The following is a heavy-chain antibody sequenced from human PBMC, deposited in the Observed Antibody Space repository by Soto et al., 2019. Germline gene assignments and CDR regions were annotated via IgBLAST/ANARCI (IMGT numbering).Heavy chain of an antibody. CDR2: ISYDGSNK. CDR3: ARDYYRFNSGYGFSMDV. Sequence: GGSLRLSCAASGFTFSSYAMHWVRQAPGKGLEWVAVISYDGSNKYYADSVKGRITISRDNSKNTLYLQMNSLRAEDTAVYYCARDYYRFNSGYGFSMDVWGQGTTVTVSS. CDR1: GFTFSSYA. J-gene: IGHJ6*02. V-gene: IGHV3-30-3*01. D-gene: IGHD5-12*01.